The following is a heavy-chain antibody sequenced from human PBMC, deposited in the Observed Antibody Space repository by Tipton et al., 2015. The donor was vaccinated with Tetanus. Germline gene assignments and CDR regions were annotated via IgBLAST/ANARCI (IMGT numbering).Heavy chain of an antibody. Sequence: TLSLTCAVYGGSFSGYYWSWIRQPPGKGLEWIGEINHSGSTNYNPSLKSRVTISVDTSKNQFSLKLSSVTAADTAVYYCAREMATIKGFFDYWGQRTLVTVSS. CDR1: GGSFSGYY. CDR2: INHSGST. CDR3: AREMATIKGFFDY. V-gene: IGHV4-34*01. D-gene: IGHD5-24*01. J-gene: IGHJ4*02.